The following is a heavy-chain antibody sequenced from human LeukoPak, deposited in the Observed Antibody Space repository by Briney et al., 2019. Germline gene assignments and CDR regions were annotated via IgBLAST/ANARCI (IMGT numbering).Heavy chain of an antibody. CDR1: GGSISSYY. CDR2: IYYSGST. CDR3: ARVAYYYDSSGYYNWFDP. D-gene: IGHD3-22*01. V-gene: IGHV4-59*01. J-gene: IGHJ5*02. Sequence: PSETLSLTCTVSGGSISSYYWSWIRQPPGKGLEWIGYIYYSGSTNYNPSLKSRVTISVDTPKNQFSLKLSSATAADTAVYYCARVAYYYDSSGYYNWFDPWGQGTLVTVPS.